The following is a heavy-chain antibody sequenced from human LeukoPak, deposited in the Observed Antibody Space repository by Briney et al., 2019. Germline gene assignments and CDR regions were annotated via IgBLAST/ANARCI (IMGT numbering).Heavy chain of an antibody. V-gene: IGHV3-23*01. CDR1: GFTFTSYA. D-gene: IGHD6-19*01. CDR2: ISASGSDT. J-gene: IGHJ4*02. Sequence: PGGSLRLSCEASGFTFTSYAVHWVRQAPGKGLEWVSSISASGSDTFYTDSMNGRFTISRDNAKKTFFLQMKNLRPGDTALYYCAKGRDTSGRQNFDFWGQGTLVTVSS. CDR3: AKGRDTSGRQNFDF.